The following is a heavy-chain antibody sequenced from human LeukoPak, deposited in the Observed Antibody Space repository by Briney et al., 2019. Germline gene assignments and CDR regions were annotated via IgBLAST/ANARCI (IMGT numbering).Heavy chain of an antibody. D-gene: IGHD4-17*01. V-gene: IGHV1-2*02. CDR3: ARDRDGDYGLTGHFDY. Sequence: ASVKVSCKASGYTFTGYYMHWVRQAPGQGPEWMGWINPNSGGTNYAQKFQGRVTMTRDTSISTAYMELSRLRSDDTAVYYCARDRDGDYGLTGHFDYWGQGTLVTVSS. CDR1: GYTFTGYY. CDR2: INPNSGGT. J-gene: IGHJ4*02.